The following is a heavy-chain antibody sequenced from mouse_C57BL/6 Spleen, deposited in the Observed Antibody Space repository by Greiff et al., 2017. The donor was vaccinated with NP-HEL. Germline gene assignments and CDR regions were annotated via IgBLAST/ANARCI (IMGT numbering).Heavy chain of an antibody. CDR3: ANDGYYFFFAY. D-gene: IGHD2-3*01. CDR1: GYTFTDYN. J-gene: IGHJ3*01. CDR2: INPNNGGT. V-gene: IGHV1-22*01. Sequence: VQLQQSGPELVKPGASVKMSCKASGYTFTDYNMHWVKQSHGKSLEWIGYINPNNGGTSYNQKFKGKATLTVNKSSSTAYMELRSLTSEDSAVYYCANDGYYFFFAYWGQGTLVTVSA.